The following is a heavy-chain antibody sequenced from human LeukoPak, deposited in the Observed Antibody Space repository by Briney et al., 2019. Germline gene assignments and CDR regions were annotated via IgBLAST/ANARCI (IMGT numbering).Heavy chain of an antibody. J-gene: IGHJ4*02. V-gene: IGHV1-18*01. CDR1: GYTLTNYN. D-gene: IGHD2-15*01. CDR3: AREFGHCSGDNCFYFFDL. CDR2: INTYKGHT. Sequence: GASVKVSCKASGYTLTNYNISWVRQAPGQGLEWMGWINTYKGHTNFLQKFQGRVTVTTDLSTNTAHMELRRLRSDDTAVYYCAREFGHCSGDNCFYFFDLWGQGSQVIVSS.